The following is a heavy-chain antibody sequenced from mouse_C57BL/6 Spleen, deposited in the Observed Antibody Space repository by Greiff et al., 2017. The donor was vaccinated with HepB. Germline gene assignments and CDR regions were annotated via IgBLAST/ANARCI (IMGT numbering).Heavy chain of an antibody. CDR2: FYPGSGSI. V-gene: IGHV1-62-2*01. D-gene: IGHD1-1*02. CDR3: ARHEEEGYGPYGGFAY. J-gene: IGHJ3*01. Sequence: VQLQESGAELVKPGASVKLSCKASGYTFTEYTIHWVKQRSGQGLEWIGWFYPGSGSIKYNEKFKDKATLTADKSSSTVYMELSRLTSEDSAVYFCARHEEEGYGPYGGFAYWGQGTLVTVSA. CDR1: GYTFTEYT.